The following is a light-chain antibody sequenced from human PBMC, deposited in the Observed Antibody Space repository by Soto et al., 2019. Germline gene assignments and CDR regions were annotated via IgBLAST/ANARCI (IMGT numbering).Light chain of an antibody. CDR3: QQYNNCPRT. CDR2: GAS. J-gene: IGKJ1*01. V-gene: IGKV3-15*01. CDR1: QSVSSN. Sequence: EIVMTQSPATLSVSPGERATLSCRASQSVSSNLAWYQQKPGQAPRLLIYGASTWATGIPARFSGSGSGTACTLTISSLQSEDFAVYYCQQYNNCPRTLGQGTKVEI.